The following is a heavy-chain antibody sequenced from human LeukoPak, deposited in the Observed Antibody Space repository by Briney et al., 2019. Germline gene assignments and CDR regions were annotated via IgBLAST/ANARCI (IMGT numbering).Heavy chain of an antibody. V-gene: IGHV3-30*18. CDR2: ISYDGSNK. D-gene: IGHD6-6*01. J-gene: IGHJ4*02. CDR3: AKDSSSAFDY. Sequence: GGSLRLSCAASGFTFSSYGMHWVRQAPGKGLEWVAVISYDGSNKYYADSVKGRFTISRDNSKNTLYLQMNSLRAEDTAVYYCAKDSSSAFDYWGQGTLVTVSS. CDR1: GFTFSSYG.